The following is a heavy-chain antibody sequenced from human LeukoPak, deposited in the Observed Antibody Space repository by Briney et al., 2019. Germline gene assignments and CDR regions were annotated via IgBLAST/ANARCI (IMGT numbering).Heavy chain of an antibody. Sequence: GGSLRLSCAASGFTLSSYSMNWVRQAPGKGLEWVSYIGSNSNLIYYADSVKGRFAISRDNAKNTLYLQVNNLRAEDTAVYYCARGPNSNWSGLDFWGQGTLLTVSS. CDR1: GFTLSSYS. D-gene: IGHD6-6*01. J-gene: IGHJ4*02. V-gene: IGHV3-48*01. CDR3: ARGPNSNWSGLDF. CDR2: IGSNSNLI.